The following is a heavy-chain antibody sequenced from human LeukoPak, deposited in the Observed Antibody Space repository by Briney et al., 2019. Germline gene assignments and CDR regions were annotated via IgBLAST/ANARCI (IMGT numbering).Heavy chain of an antibody. D-gene: IGHD3/OR15-3a*01. Sequence: GGSLRLSCAASGFTFSSYSMKWVRQAPGKGLEWVSYISSSSSTIYYADSVKGRFTISRDNAENSLYLQMNSLRAEDTAVYYCARWTGDACFDYWGQGTLVTVSS. J-gene: IGHJ4*02. CDR2: ISSSSSTI. CDR3: ARWTGDACFDY. CDR1: GFTFSSYS. V-gene: IGHV3-48*01.